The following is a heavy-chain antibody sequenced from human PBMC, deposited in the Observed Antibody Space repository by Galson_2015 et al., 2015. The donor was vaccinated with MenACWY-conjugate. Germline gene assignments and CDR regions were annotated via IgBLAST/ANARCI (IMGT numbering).Heavy chain of an antibody. J-gene: IGHJ5*02. V-gene: IGHV3-74*01. Sequence: SLRLSCAASEFTLSGYWMHWVRQAPGKGLVWVSRINSDGSSTSYAESVKGRFTISRDNAKNTLYLQMNSLGAEDTAGYYCTRGNGGDGRFDPWGQGTLVTVSS. D-gene: IGHD2-21*02. CDR3: TRGNGGDGRFDP. CDR1: EFTLSGYW. CDR2: INSDGSST.